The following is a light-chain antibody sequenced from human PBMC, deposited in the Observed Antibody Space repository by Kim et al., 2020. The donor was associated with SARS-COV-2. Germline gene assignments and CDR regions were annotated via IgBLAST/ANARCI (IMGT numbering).Light chain of an antibody. V-gene: IGKV3-15*01. CDR3: QQYNNWPPT. J-gene: IGKJ1*01. Sequence: VSPRESATLSCRASQSVSSDFAWYQQKPGQAPRLLIYGASTRATGIPARFSGSGSGTEFTLTISSLQSEDFAVYYCQQYNNWPPTFGQGTKVDIK. CDR2: GAS. CDR1: QSVSSD.